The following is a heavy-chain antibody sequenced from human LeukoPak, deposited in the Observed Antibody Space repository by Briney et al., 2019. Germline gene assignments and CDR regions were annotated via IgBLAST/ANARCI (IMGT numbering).Heavy chain of an antibody. J-gene: IGHJ4*02. CDR1: GYTFTGNY. D-gene: IGHD2-2*01. CDR2: INPNSGGT. V-gene: IGHV1-2*02. CDR3: ARLPAAIFAFDY. Sequence: ASVKVSCKASGYTFTGNYMHWVRQAPGQGLEWMGWINPNSGGTNYAQKFQGRVTMTRDTSISTAYMELSRLRSDDTAVYYCARLPAAIFAFDYWGQGTLVTVSS.